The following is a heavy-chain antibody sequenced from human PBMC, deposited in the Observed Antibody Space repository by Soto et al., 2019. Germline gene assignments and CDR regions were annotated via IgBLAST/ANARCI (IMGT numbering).Heavy chain of an antibody. J-gene: IGHJ5*02. Sequence: SETLSLTCTVSCASISSGDYYWSWIRQPPGKGLEWIGYIYHSGRTYYNPSLKSRVTISVDTSMNQFSLTLCSVAAADMFVYYCARVPATATSAYYPIWFDPWGQGTLVTVSS. CDR3: ARVPATATSAYYPIWFDP. V-gene: IGHV4-30-4*01. CDR1: CASISSGDYY. D-gene: IGHD3-22*01. CDR2: IYHSGRT.